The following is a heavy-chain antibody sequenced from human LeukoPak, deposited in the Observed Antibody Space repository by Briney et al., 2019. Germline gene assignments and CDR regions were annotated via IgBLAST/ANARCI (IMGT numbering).Heavy chain of an antibody. CDR1: GGSISSGGYY. CDR3: ARGLYWFDP. J-gene: IGHJ5*02. CDR2: IYHSGST. Sequence: SQTLSLTCTASGGSISSGGYYWSWIRQPPGKGLEWIGYIYHSGSTYYNPSLKSRVTISVDRSKNRFSLKLSSVTAADTAVYYCARGLYWFDPWGQGTLVTVSS. V-gene: IGHV4-30-2*01.